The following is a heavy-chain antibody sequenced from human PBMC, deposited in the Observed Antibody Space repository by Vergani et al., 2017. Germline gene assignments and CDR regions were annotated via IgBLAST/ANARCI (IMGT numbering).Heavy chain of an antibody. CDR2: IYYSGST. CDR1: GDSIRSGENY. J-gene: IGHJ4*03. V-gene: IGHV4-30-4*01. D-gene: IGHD1-26*01. Sequence: QVQVQESGPGLVKPSQTLSLTCTVSGDSIRSGENYWSWFRQPPGKGLEWIGYIYYSGSTYYNSSLKSRVTISVDTSKNQFSLNLRSVTAADTAVYYCARGTFLHAFDHWVQGTVVTVSS. CDR3: ARGTFLHAFDH.